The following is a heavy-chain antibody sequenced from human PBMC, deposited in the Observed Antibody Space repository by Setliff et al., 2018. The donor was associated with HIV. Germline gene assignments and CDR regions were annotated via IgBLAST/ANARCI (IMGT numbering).Heavy chain of an antibody. J-gene: IGHJ4*02. CDR2: IHGNSGAT. V-gene: IGHV1-2*02. CDR1: GYTFSDYY. Sequence: ASVKVSCKASGYTFSDYYLHWVRQAPGQGLEWMGWIHGNSGATNYAQKFRGRVTMTRDTSTYTACMELTRLRSDDTAVYSRARGGDDSGPGTWTFDFWGQGALVTVSS. CDR3: ARGGDDSGPGTWTFDF. D-gene: IGHD3-10*01.